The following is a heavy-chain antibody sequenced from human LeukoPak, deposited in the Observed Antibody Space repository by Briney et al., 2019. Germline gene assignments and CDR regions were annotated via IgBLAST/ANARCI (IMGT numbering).Heavy chain of an antibody. D-gene: IGHD3-9*01. CDR1: GGSISSYY. V-gene: IGHV4-59*12. Sequence: PSETLSLTCTVSGGSISSYYWSWIRQPPGKGLEWIGYIYYSGSTNYNPSLKSRVTISVDTSKNQFSLKLSSVTAADTAVYYCARGEYYDILTGSWFDPWGQGTLVTVSS. CDR2: IYYSGST. CDR3: ARGEYYDILTGSWFDP. J-gene: IGHJ5*02.